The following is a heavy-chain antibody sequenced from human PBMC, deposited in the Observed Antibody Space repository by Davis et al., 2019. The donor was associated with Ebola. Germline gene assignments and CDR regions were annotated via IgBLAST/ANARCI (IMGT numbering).Heavy chain of an antibody. D-gene: IGHD6-13*01. V-gene: IGHV3-30*18. CDR2: ISSDGSVQ. Sequence: GGSLRLSCAASGFTFSLYGMHWVRQAPGKGLAWVAVISSDGSVQYSADSVKGRFTISRDNSKNTLYLQMNSLRPEDTAVYYCAKGDSSSSKAYYYYGMDIWGKGTTVTVSS. CDR3: AKGDSSSSKAYYYYGMDI. CDR1: GFTFSLYG. J-gene: IGHJ6*04.